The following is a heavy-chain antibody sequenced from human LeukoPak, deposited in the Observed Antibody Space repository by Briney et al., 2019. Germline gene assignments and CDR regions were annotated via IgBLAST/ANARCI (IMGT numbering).Heavy chain of an antibody. D-gene: IGHD7-27*01. V-gene: IGHV1-2*02. J-gene: IGHJ3*02. CDR3: ARNRLGKALDT. Sequence: GASVKVSCKASGYTFTDYYLHWVRQAPGQGLEWMGWINPNNGGTNYAQKFQGRVTMTRDTSISTAYMELRSDDTAVYYCARNRLGKALDTWGQGTMVTVSS. CDR1: GYTFTDYY. CDR2: INPNNGGT.